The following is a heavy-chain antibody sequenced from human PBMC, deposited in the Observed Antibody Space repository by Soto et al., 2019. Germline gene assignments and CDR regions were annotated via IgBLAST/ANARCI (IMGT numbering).Heavy chain of an antibody. Sequence: XSVKVSCKASGYPFTTYYIHWVRHAPGQGLEWVGWINPNNGGTNSAQKFQGRVNMTRDTSTNTAYMELSSLRSDDTAIYFCARGRILILLWFDPLEQWGQGTQVTVSS. D-gene: IGHD3-10*01. CDR3: ARGRILILLWFDPLEQ. CDR1: GYPFTTYY. CDR2: INPNNGGT. V-gene: IGHV1-2*02. J-gene: IGHJ4*02.